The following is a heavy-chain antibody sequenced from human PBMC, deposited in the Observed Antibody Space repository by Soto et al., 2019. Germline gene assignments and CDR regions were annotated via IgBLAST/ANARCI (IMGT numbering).Heavy chain of an antibody. D-gene: IGHD6-13*01. Sequence: ASVKVSCKASGYAFPNYFIHWVRQAPGQGLEWMGVINPSGGSTMFAQRFQGRVTMTSDTSTGTVYMDLSSLRSEDTAVYYCAREGVKFAIATAGSIWGQGTLVTVSS. CDR1: GYAFPNYF. V-gene: IGHV1-46*03. CDR2: INPSGGST. J-gene: IGHJ4*02. CDR3: AREGVKFAIATAGSI.